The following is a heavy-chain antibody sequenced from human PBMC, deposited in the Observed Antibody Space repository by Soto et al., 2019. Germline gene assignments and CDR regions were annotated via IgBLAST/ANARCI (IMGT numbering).Heavy chain of an antibody. Sequence: QVQLVESGGGVVQPGRSLRLSCAASGFIFSSYDMHWVRQAPGKGLEWVAVISYDGSNKYYADSVKGRFTISRDNSKNTLYLQMNSLRAEDTAVYYCAKDQGSGSVIDYWGQETLVTVSS. D-gene: IGHD1-26*01. J-gene: IGHJ4*02. V-gene: IGHV3-30*18. CDR2: ISYDGSNK. CDR1: GFIFSSYD. CDR3: AKDQGSGSVIDY.